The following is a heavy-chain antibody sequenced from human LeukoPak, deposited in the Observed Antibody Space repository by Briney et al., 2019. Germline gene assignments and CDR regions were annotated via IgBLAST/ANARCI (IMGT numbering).Heavy chain of an antibody. CDR2: ISYDGSNK. CDR1: GFTFSSYA. V-gene: IGHV3-30*04. J-gene: IGHJ3*02. Sequence: PGGSLRLSCAASGFTFSSYAMHWVRQAPGKGLEWVAVISYDGSNKYYADSVKGRFTISRDNAKNSLYLQMNSLRADDTAVYYCARGDPDISFAVAGEAFDIWGQGTMVTVSS. D-gene: IGHD6-19*01. CDR3: ARGDPDISFAVAGEAFDI.